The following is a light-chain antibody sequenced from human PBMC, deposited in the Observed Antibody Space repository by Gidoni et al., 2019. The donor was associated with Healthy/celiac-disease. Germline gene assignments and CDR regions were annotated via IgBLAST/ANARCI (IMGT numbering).Light chain of an antibody. CDR3: QQYYSYPWT. CDR2: AAS. CDR1: QGISSY. Sequence: ILMTPSPSSFSASTGDRVTITCRASQGISSYLAWYQQKPGKAPKLLIYAASTLQSGVPSRFSGSGSGTDFTLTISCLQSEDFATYYCQQYYSYPWTFXQXTKVEIK. J-gene: IGKJ1*01. V-gene: IGKV1-8*01.